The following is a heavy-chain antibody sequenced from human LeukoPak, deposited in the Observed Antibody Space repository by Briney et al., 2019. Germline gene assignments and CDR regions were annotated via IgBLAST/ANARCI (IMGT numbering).Heavy chain of an antibody. J-gene: IGHJ4*02. CDR3: ARMMGSKGGY. CDR2: INHSGST. Sequence: SETLSLTCAVYGGSFSGYYWSWIRQPPGKGLEWIGEINHSGSTNYNPSLKSRVTISVETSKNQFSLKLSSVTAADTAVYYCARMMGSKGGYWGQGTLVTVSS. V-gene: IGHV4-34*01. D-gene: IGHD4-11*01. CDR1: GGSFSGYY.